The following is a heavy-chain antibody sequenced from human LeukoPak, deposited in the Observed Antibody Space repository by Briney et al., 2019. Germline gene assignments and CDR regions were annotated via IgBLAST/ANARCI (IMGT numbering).Heavy chain of an antibody. D-gene: IGHD6-6*01. CDR2: IIPILGIA. Sequence: ASVKVSCKASGGTFGSYTISWVRQAPGQGLEWMGRIIPILGIANYAQKFQGRVTITADKSTSTAYMELSSLRSEDTAVYYCARDTMYSSSKYYFDYWGQGTLVTVSS. CDR3: ARDTMYSSSKYYFDY. CDR1: GGTFGSYT. V-gene: IGHV1-69*04. J-gene: IGHJ4*02.